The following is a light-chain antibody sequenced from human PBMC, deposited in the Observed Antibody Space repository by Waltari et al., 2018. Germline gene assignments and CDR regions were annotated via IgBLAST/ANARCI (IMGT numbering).Light chain of an antibody. V-gene: IGKV3-20*01. J-gene: IGKJ1*01. CDR2: AAS. CDR1: QSVNKY. CDR3: QNHERLPAT. Sequence: EVVLTQSPGTLSLSPGERATLSCRARQSVNKYLALYQQRPGQAPRLLLSAASTRATGVPDRFSGSGFGTDFSLTISRLEPEDFAVYFCQNHERLPATFGQGTKVEIK.